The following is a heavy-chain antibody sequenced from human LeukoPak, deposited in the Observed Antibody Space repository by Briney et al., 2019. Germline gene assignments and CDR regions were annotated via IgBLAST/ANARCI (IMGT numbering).Heavy chain of an antibody. D-gene: IGHD6-13*01. V-gene: IGHV3-21*01. CDR2: ISTSGRYI. CDR1: GFTFSSYS. Sequence: KSGGSLRLSCAASGFTFSSYSMNWVRQARGKGVEWVSSISTSGRYIFYADSVKGRFTISRDNAKLTLYLQMNSLRGEDTAVYYCARDDRQLVPPDSWGQGTLVTVSS. CDR3: ARDDRQLVPPDS. J-gene: IGHJ4*02.